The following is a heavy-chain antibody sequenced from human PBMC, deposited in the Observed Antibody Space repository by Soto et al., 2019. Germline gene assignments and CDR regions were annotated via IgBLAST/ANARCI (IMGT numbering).Heavy chain of an antibody. D-gene: IGHD2-2*01. V-gene: IGHV5-51*01. Sequence: PGESLKISCKGSGYSFTNYWIGWVRQMPGKGLEWMGIMYPGDSDTRYSPSFQGQVTTSADRSISTAYLQWSSLKASDTAIYYCARRPSRWYYFDYWGEGTLVTVSS. CDR3: ARRPSRWYYFDY. J-gene: IGHJ4*02. CDR1: GYSFTNYW. CDR2: MYPGDSDT.